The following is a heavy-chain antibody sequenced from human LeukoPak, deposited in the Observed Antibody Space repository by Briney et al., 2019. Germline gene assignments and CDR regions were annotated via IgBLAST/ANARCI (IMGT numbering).Heavy chain of an antibody. CDR2: INPSGGST. V-gene: IGHV1-46*01. CDR3: AREDGSGSSHGGVDY. D-gene: IGHD1-26*01. CDR1: GYTFTSYY. J-gene: IGHJ4*02. Sequence: ASVKVSCKASGYTFTSYYMHWVRQAPGQGLEWMGIINPSGGSTSYAQKFQGRVTMTRDTSTSTVYMELSSLRSEDTAVYYCAREDGSGSSHGGVDYWGQGTLVTVSS.